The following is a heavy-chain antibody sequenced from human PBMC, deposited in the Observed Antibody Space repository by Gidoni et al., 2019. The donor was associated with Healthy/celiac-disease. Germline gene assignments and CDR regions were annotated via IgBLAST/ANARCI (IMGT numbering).Heavy chain of an antibody. D-gene: IGHD6-6*01. CDR1: GFPFGDYA. CDR3: TRARGEQLVVGLIDY. CDR2: IRSKAYGGTT. J-gene: IGHJ4*02. V-gene: IGHV3-49*04. Sequence: EVQLVESGGGLVQPGRSLRLSCTASGFPFGDYAMSWVRQAPGKGLEWVGFIRSKAYGGTTEYAASVKGRFTISRDDSKSIAYLQMNSLKTEDTAVYYCTRARGEQLVVGLIDYWGQGTLVTVSS.